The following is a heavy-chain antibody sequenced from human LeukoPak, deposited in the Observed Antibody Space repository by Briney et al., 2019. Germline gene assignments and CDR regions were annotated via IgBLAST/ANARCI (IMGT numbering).Heavy chain of an antibody. V-gene: IGHV4-59*01. Sequence: SETLSLTCTVSGGSISSYYWSWIRQPPGKGLEWIGYIYYSGSTNYNPSLKSRVTISVDTSKNQFSLKLSSVTAADTAVYYCARSIAARGGFYYYYYMDVWGKGTTVTVSS. CDR2: IYYSGST. J-gene: IGHJ6*03. CDR1: GGSISSYY. D-gene: IGHD6-6*01. CDR3: ARSIAARGGFYYYYYMDV.